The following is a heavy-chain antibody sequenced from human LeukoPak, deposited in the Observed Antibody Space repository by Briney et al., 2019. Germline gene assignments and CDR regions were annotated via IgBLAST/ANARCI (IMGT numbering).Heavy chain of an antibody. V-gene: IGHV3-53*04. CDR3: SRSARFDP. CDR1: GFTVGSNY. J-gene: IGHJ5*02. D-gene: IGHD6-25*01. Sequence: GGSLRLSCAASGFTVGSNYMSWVRQAPGKGLEWVSVIYSAGSTYYADSVKGRFTISRHNSKNTVYLQMNSLRAEDTAVYYCSRSARFDPWGQGTLVTVSS. CDR2: IYSAGST.